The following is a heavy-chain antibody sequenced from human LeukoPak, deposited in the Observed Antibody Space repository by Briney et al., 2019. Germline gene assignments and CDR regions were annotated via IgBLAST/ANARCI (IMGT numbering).Heavy chain of an antibody. V-gene: IGHV3-48*03. CDR2: ISSRSSTI. Sequence: GGSLRLSCAASGFTFSSFEMNWVRQAPGKGLEWVSYISSRSSTIYNADSVKGRFTISRDNAKNSLYLQMNSLGAEDTAVYYCAREYKYNWFDPWGQGTLVTVSS. CDR3: AREYKYNWFDP. CDR1: GFTFSSFE. D-gene: IGHD1-14*01. J-gene: IGHJ5*02.